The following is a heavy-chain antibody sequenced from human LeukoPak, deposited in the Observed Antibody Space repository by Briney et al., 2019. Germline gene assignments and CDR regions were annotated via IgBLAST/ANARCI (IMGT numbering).Heavy chain of an antibody. J-gene: IGHJ5*02. CDR3: AKDRESARSLGCFDP. Sequence: GGSLRLSCAASGFTFSSYAMSWVRQAPGKGLEWVSTISGSGGSTYYADSVKGRFTISRDNSKNTLYLQMNSLRVEDTAVYYCAKDRESARSLGCFDPWGQGTLVTVSS. CDR1: GFTFSSYA. D-gene: IGHD6-6*01. V-gene: IGHV3-23*01. CDR2: ISGSGGST.